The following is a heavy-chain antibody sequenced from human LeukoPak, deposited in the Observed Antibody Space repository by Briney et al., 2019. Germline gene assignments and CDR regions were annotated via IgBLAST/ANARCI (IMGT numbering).Heavy chain of an antibody. Sequence: GGSLRLSCAASGLTVSSNCMSWVRQAPGKGLEWVSFIYSGGNTYYADSVKGRFTISRDNAKNSLYLQMNSLRAEDTAVYYCARDYYDSSGYYPLLDYWGQGTLVTVSS. J-gene: IGHJ4*02. CDR1: GLTVSSNC. CDR2: IYSGGNT. CDR3: ARDYYDSSGYYPLLDY. D-gene: IGHD3-22*01. V-gene: IGHV3-53*01.